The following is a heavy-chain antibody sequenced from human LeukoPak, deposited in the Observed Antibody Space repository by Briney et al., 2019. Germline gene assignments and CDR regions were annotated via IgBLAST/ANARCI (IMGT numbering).Heavy chain of an antibody. V-gene: IGHV3-21*01. CDR3: ARDRGGSYYHSDY. CDR2: ISSSSSYI. D-gene: IGHD1-26*01. J-gene: IGHJ4*02. CDR1: GFTFSSYS. Sequence: GGSLRLSCAASGFTFSSYSMNWVRQAPGKGLEWVSSISSSSSYIYYADSVKGRFTISRDNSKNTMYLQMNSLRDEDTAVYYCARDRGGSYYHSDYWGQGTLVTVSS.